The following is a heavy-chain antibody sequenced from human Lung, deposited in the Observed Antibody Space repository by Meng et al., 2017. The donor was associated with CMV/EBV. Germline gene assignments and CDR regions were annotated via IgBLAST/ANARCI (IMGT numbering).Heavy chain of an antibody. CDR2: INHSGST. CDR1: GGSFSGYY. V-gene: IGHV4-34*01. Sequence: GSLRLSCAVYGGSFSGYYWSWIRQPPGKGLEWIGEINHSGSTNYNPSLKIRVTISVDTYKNQFSLKLSSVTAADTAVYYCARARKGLPGDYQGNYWGQGXLVTVSS. J-gene: IGHJ4*02. CDR3: ARARKGLPGDYQGNY. D-gene: IGHD4-17*01.